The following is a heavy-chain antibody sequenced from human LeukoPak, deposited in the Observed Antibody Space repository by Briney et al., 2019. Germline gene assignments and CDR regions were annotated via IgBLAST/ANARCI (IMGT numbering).Heavy chain of an antibody. D-gene: IGHD5-18*01. V-gene: IGHV4-4*07. Sequence: SETLSLTCTVSGDSISSYYWSWIRQPAGKGLEWIGHIYTSGNTNYNPSLKSRVTISVDTSKNQFSLKLSSVTAADTAVYYCATARGYSYGRFDYWGQGTLVTVSS. J-gene: IGHJ4*02. CDR1: GDSISSYY. CDR2: IYTSGNT. CDR3: ATARGYSYGRFDY.